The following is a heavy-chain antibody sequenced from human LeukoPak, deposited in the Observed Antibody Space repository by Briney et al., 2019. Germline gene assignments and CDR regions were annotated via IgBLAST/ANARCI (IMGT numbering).Heavy chain of an antibody. CDR1: GFTFTNYG. V-gene: IGHV1-18*01. D-gene: IGHD3-10*01. CDR2: ISAYNGNT. J-gene: IGHJ6*02. Sequence: GASVKVSCKASGFTFTNYGISWVRQAPGQGREWMGWISAYNGNTNYAQKFQGRVTMTTDTSTTTAYMELRSLRSDDTAVYYCAREGYFGSGIDYYYGMDVWGQGTTITVSS. CDR3: AREGYFGSGIDYYYGMDV.